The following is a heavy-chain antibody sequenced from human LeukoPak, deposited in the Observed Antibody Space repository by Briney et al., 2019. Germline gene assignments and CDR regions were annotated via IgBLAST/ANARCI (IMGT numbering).Heavy chain of an antibody. J-gene: IGHJ4*02. CDR3: ARGGIRVSGIDEFDY. D-gene: IGHD6-19*01. Sequence: GGSLRLSCAASGFTFTNYDMHWVRQATGKGLEWVSAIGIRGDTYYSGSVKGRFTISRENAENPLYLQMNSLRAEDTAVYYCARGGIRVSGIDEFDYWGQGTLVTVSS. CDR2: IGIRGDT. CDR1: GFTFTNYD. V-gene: IGHV3-13*01.